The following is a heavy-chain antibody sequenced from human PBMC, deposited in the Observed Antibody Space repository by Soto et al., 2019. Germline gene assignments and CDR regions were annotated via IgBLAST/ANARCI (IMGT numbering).Heavy chain of an antibody. J-gene: IGHJ4*02. D-gene: IGHD1-26*01. CDR2: ISGSGDST. Sequence: GGSLRLSCAASGFTFSSYAMSWVRQAPGKGLEWVSGISGSGDSTVYTGSVKGRFTISRDNSENTLYLQMNTLSAEDTALYYCAKESAVVGSTTIDRWGQGTLVTVYS. CDR1: GFTFSSYA. CDR3: AKESAVVGSTTIDR. V-gene: IGHV3-23*01.